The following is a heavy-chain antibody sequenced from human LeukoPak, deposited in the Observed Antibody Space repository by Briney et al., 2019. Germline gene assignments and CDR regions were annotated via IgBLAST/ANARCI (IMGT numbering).Heavy chain of an antibody. V-gene: IGHV1-18*01. CDR1: GYTFTSYG. D-gene: IGHD3-3*01. J-gene: IGHJ4*02. CDR2: ISAYNGNT. Sequence: GASVKVSCKASGYTFTSYGISWVRQAPGQGLEWMGWISAYNGNTNYAQKLQGRVTMTTDTSTSTAYMELRSLGSDDTAVYYCARRGGNYDFDYYFDYWGQGTLVTVSS. CDR3: ARRGGNYDFDYYFDY.